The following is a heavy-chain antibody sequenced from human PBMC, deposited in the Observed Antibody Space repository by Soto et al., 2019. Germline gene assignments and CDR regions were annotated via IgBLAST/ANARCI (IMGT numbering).Heavy chain of an antibody. CDR1: GFTFSSYG. D-gene: IGHD6-19*01. CDR2: IWYDGSNK. J-gene: IGHJ6*02. V-gene: IGHV3-33*01. CDR3: ARLVKSSGWPSTTLSGMDV. Sequence: GGSLRLSCAASGFTFSSYGMHWVRQAPGKGLEWVAVIWYDGSNKYYADSVKGRFTISRDNSKNTLYLQMNSLRSEDTAVYYCARLVKSSGWPSTTLSGMDVWGQGTTVTVSS.